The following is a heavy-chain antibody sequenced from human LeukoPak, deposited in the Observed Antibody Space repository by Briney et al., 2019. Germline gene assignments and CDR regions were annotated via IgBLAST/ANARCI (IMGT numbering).Heavy chain of an antibody. D-gene: IGHD3-10*01. V-gene: IGHV3-21*01. Sequence: GGSLRLSCAASGFTFSSYSMNWVRQAPGKGLEWVSSISSSSSYIYYADSVKGRFTISRDNAKNSLYLQMNSLRAEDTAVYYCARVVTMVRGVPDYWGQGTLVTVSS. J-gene: IGHJ4*02. CDR1: GFTFSSYS. CDR3: ARVVTMVRGVPDY. CDR2: ISSSSSYI.